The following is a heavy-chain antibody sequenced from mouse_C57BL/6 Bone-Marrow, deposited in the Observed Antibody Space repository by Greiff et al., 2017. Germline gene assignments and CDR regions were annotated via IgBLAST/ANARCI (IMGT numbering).Heavy chain of an antibody. CDR1: GYTFTSYG. Sequence: QVQLQQSGAELARPGASVKLSCKASGYTFTSYGISWVKQRTGQGLEWIGEIYPNSGSTNYNEKFKSKATLTVDKSSSTAYMQLSSLTSYDSAVYYCAPCPFAYWGQGTLVTVSA. CDR3: APCPFAY. V-gene: IGHV1-81*01. CDR2: IYPNSGST. J-gene: IGHJ3*01.